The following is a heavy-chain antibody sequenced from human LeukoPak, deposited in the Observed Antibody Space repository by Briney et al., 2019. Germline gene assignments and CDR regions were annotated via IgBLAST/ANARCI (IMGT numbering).Heavy chain of an antibody. CDR1: GGSFSGYY. D-gene: IGHD1-26*01. CDR2: IHYSGST. V-gene: IGHV4-59*01. CDR3: ARTMVGATFYFDF. Sequence: PSETLSLTCAVYGGSFSGYYWTWIRQPPGKGLEWIGYIHYSGSTNYNPSLKSRVTISVDTSKNQFSLKLSSVTAADTAVYYCARTMVGATFYFDFWGQGTLVTVSS. J-gene: IGHJ4*02.